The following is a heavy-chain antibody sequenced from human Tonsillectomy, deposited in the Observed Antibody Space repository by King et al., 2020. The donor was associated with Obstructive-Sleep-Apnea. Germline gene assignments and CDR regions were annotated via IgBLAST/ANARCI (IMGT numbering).Heavy chain of an antibody. CDR1: GFTFSSYA. J-gene: IGHJ4*02. V-gene: IGHV3-23*04. Sequence: VQLVESGGGLVQPGGSLRLSCAASGFTFSSYAMSWVRQAPEKGLEWLSSISGSGGDTYYAASVKGRFIISRDNSKNTLYLQMNSLRAEDTALYYCVKYCSATSCYSAPNGHWGQGTLVTVSS. CDR3: VKYCSATSCYSAPNGH. D-gene: IGHD2-2*01. CDR2: ISGSGGDT.